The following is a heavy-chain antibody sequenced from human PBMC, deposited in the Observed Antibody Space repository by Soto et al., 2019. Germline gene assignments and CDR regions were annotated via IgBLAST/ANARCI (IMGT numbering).Heavy chain of an antibody. D-gene: IGHD3-22*01. CDR3: AREGDSSDVEGY. Sequence: SETLSLTCTVSGGSISSGDYYWSWIRQPPGKGLEWIGYIYYSGSTYYNPSLKSRVTISVDTSKNQFSLKLSSVTAADTAVYYCAREGDSSDVEGYWGQGTLVTVSS. CDR2: IYYSGST. CDR1: GGSISSGDYY. J-gene: IGHJ4*02. V-gene: IGHV4-30-4*01.